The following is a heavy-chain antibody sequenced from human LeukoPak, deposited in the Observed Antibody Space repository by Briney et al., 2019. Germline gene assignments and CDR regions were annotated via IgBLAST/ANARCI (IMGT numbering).Heavy chain of an antibody. V-gene: IGHV3-30*01. CDR1: GFYFRTYA. CDR2: ISHDGSKI. CDR3: ARGDDLLPLDF. Sequence: GRSLRLSCAVPGFYFRTYAMYWVRQAPGKGLEWLAVISHDGSKIYYADSVKGRFTISRDNSKSTLFLQVNRLRGEDTGVYYCARGDDLLPLDFWGQGTLVTVSS. D-gene: IGHD2-15*01. J-gene: IGHJ4*02.